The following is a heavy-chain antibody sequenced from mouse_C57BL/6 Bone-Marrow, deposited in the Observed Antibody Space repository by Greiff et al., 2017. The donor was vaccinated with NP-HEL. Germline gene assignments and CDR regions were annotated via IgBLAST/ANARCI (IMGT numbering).Heavy chain of an antibody. CDR3: ARRGPFYYGRGYWYFDV. D-gene: IGHD1-1*01. J-gene: IGHJ1*03. CDR1: GYSITSDY. V-gene: IGHV3-8*01. Sequence: VQLKQSGPGLAKPSQTLSLTCSVTGYSITSDYWNWIRKFPGNKLEYMGYISYSGSTYYNPSLKSRISITRDTSKNQYYLQLNSVITEDTATYYCARRGPFYYGRGYWYFDVWGTGTTVTVSS. CDR2: ISYSGST.